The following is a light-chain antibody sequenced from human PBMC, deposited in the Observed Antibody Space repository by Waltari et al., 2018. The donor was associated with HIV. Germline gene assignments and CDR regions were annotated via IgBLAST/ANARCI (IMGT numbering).Light chain of an antibody. CDR1: HSIASW. CDR2: EAS. J-gene: IGKJ2*01. Sequence: DIQMTQSPSTLSASVGDRVTITCRASHSIASWLAWYQQKPGTAPKLLIYEASGLETGVPSRFSGSGSVTKFTLTISSLQPDDFATYYCQQYNNYSYTFGQGTKLEI. V-gene: IGKV1-5*03. CDR3: QQYNNYSYT.